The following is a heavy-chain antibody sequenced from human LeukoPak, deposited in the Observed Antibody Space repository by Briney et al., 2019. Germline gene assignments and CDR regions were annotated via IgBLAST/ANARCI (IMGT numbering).Heavy chain of an antibody. D-gene: IGHD6-13*01. Sequence: SETLSLTCIVSGSISSYYWTWIRQPPGKGLEWIGHSYFTGNPNYNPSLKSRVTISVDPPKNQFSLKLTSVTAADTAVYYCAGSLSTGPSAAGDAFYFYYGMDVWGQGTTVTVSS. V-gene: IGHV4-59*08. CDR2: SYFTGNP. CDR1: GSISSYY. CDR3: AGSLSTGPSAAGDAFYFYYGMDV. J-gene: IGHJ6*02.